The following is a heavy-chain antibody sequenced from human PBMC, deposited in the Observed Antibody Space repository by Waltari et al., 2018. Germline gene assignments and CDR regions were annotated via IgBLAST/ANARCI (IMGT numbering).Heavy chain of an antibody. Sequence: EVQLLESGGALVQPGGSLRLSCAASGFSFTSYAMVWVRQAPGKGLGWVSSIYSGGSTYYADSVKGRFTVSRDNSKNTLYLEMHSLRTEDTAVYYCARTGRGNHYDSSDFQYWGQGTLVTVSS. J-gene: IGHJ1*01. CDR2: IYSGGST. V-gene: IGHV3-23*03. D-gene: IGHD3-22*01. CDR1: GFSFTSYA. CDR3: ARTGRGNHYDSSDFQY.